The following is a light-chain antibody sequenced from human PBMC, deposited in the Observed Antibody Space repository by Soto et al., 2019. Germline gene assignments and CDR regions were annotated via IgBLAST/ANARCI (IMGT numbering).Light chain of an antibody. CDR3: QQYQRWPPWT. CDR2: DAS. CDR1: QSMNIH. J-gene: IGKJ1*01. V-gene: IGKV3-15*01. Sequence: DIVMTQSPATLSVSPGERATLSCRASQSMNIHLAWYQHKPGQAPRLLIYDASTRATGVPPRFSGSGSGTEFTLTISSLQSEYFATYYCQQYQRWPPWTFGQGTRLEIK.